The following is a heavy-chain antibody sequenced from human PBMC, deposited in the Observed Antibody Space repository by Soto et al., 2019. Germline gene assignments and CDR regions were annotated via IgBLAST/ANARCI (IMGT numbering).Heavy chain of an antibody. CDR3: ATRAAAGDFDY. CDR1: GGTFSSYA. V-gene: IGHV1-69*13. Sequence: SPVKVSCKASGGTFSSYAISWVRQAPGQGLEWMGGIIPIFGTANYAQKFQGRVTITADESTSTAYMELSSLRSEDTAVYYCATRAAAGDFDYWGQGTLVTVSS. D-gene: IGHD6-13*01. CDR2: IIPIFGTA. J-gene: IGHJ4*02.